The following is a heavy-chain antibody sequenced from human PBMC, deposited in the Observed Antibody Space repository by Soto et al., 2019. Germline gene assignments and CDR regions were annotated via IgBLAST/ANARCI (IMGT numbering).Heavy chain of an antibody. J-gene: IGHJ4*02. CDR1: GFTFSSYA. CDR3: AKVRAGVVIIPEYYLDY. D-gene: IGHD3-3*01. CDR2: ISGSGGST. Sequence: EVQLLESGGGLVQPGGSLRLSCAASGFTFSSYAMSWVRQAPGKGLEWVSAISGSGGSTYYADSVKGRFTISRDNSKNTLYLQMNSLRAEDTAVYYCAKVRAGVVIIPEYYLDYWGQGTLVTVSS. V-gene: IGHV3-23*01.